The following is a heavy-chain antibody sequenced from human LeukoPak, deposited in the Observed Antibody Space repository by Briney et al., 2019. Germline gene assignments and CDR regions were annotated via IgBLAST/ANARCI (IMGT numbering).Heavy chain of an antibody. V-gene: IGHV3-23*01. CDR3: AKDHGRARSTWYY. CDR2: ISGSGDST. Sequence: GGSLRLYCAASGFTFSTYGMSWVRQAPGKGLKWVSGISGSGDSTYYADSVKGRFIISRDNSKNTLYLQINSLRVEDTAVYYCAKDHGRARSTWYYWGQGTLVTVSS. CDR1: GFTFSTYG. J-gene: IGHJ4*02. D-gene: IGHD6-13*01.